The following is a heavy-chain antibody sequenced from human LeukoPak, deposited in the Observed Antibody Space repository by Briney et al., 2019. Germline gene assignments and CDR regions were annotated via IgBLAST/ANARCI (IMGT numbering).Heavy chain of an antibody. V-gene: IGHV1-69*13. CDR3: ATVPPHGDTDY. CDR2: IIPIFGTA. J-gene: IGHJ4*02. CDR1: GGTFSSYA. Sequence: GASVKVSCKASGGTFSSYAISWVRQAPGQGLEWMGGIIPIFGTANYAQKFQGRVTITADESTSTAYMELSSLRSEDTAVYYCATVPPHGDTDYWGQGTLVTVSS. D-gene: IGHD1-14*01.